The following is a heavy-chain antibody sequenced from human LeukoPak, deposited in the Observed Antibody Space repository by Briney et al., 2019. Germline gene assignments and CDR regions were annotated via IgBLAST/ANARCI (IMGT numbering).Heavy chain of an antibody. CDR2: IKQDGGEK. J-gene: IGHJ4*02. CDR1: GFTFSASW. CDR3: AIFSTVTRAFDF. D-gene: IGHD4-17*01. Sequence: PGGSLRLSCAASGFTFSASWMTWLRQAPGKGLEWVANIKQDGGEKYYVDSVKGRFTISRGNAKNSLYLQMNSLRAEDTAVYYCAIFSTVTRAFDFWGQGTLVTVSS. V-gene: IGHV3-7*01.